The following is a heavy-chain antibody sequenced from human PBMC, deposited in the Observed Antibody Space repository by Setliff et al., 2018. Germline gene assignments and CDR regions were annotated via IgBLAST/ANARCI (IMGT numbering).Heavy chain of an antibody. V-gene: IGHV4-61*02. D-gene: IGHD3-3*02. CDR2: VYNSGTT. CDR3: AKESLAINTRWFDP. Sequence: PSETLSLICTVSGDSISGGDYYWTWIRQPAGKRLEWIGRVYNSGTTYNAFFASRVTMSIDTSKNQFSLNLNSVTAADTALYYCAKESLAINTRWFDPWGQGILVTVSS. CDR1: GDSISGGDYY. J-gene: IGHJ5*02.